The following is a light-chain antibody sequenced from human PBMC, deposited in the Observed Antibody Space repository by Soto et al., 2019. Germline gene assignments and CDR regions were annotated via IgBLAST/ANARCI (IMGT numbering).Light chain of an antibody. Sequence: EIVMTQSPATLSVSPGERATLSCRASQSVSSNFAWYQQKPGQSPSLLIYGASTRATGIPARFSGSGSGTEFTLTISILQSEDSAFYYCKQYKNWPPEFTFGPGTKVDIK. J-gene: IGKJ3*01. V-gene: IGKV3-15*01. CDR1: QSVSSN. CDR2: GAS. CDR3: KQYKNWPPEFT.